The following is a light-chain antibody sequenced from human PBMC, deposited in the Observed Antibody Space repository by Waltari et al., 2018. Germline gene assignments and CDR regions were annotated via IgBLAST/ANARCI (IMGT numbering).Light chain of an antibody. V-gene: IGLV2-8*01. CDR1: SRDVGGIDY. CDR2: EVA. Sequence: QSALTQPPSASGSPGQSVTISCTGTSRDVGGIDYFSWYQLHPGKAPKLLIYEVAKRPSGVPDRFSGSKSANTASLTVSDLQPEDEADYYCSSYGGSNNVLFGGGTKLTVL. CDR3: SSYGGSNNVL. J-gene: IGLJ2*01.